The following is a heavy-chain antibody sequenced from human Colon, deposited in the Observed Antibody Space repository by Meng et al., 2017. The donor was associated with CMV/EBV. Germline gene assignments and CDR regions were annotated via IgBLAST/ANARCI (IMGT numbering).Heavy chain of an antibody. J-gene: IGHJ6*02. CDR3: ARKASHFYYGMDV. CDR2: ISGSGGTT. V-gene: IGHV3-23*01. Sequence: GGSLRLSCAASGFTFSSYAMSWVRQAPGKGLEWVSAISGSGGTTYYTDSVKGRFTIFRDDPKNTVSLEMNSLRAEDTAMYYCARKASHFYYGMDVWGQGTTVTVSS. CDR1: GFTFSSYA.